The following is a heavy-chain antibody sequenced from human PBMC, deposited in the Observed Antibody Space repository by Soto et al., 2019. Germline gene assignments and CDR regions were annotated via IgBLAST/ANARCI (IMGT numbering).Heavy chain of an antibody. Sequence: TLSLTCTVSGGSISSGGYYWSWIRQHPGKGLEWIGYIYYSGSTYYNPSLKSRVTISVDTSKNQLSLKLSSVTAADTAVYYCARGARVTATSNWFDPWGQGTLVTVSS. CDR1: GGSISSGGYY. V-gene: IGHV4-31*03. CDR2: IYYSGST. D-gene: IGHD2-21*02. J-gene: IGHJ5*02. CDR3: ARGARVTATSNWFDP.